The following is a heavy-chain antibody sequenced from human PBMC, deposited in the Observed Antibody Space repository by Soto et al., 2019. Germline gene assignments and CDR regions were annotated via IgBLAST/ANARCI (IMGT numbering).Heavy chain of an antibody. CDR1: GGSISSSSYY. CDR3: ARHVSVDIVVVVAAGKWFDP. CDR2: IYYSGST. V-gene: IGHV4-39*01. Sequence: QLQLQESGPGLVKPSETLSLTCTVSGGSISSSSYYWGWIRQPPGKGLEWIGSIYYSGSTYYNPSVQHRVPIPVETSEDPCSLKLSSVTPSDAAVDYCARHVSVDIVVVVAAGKWFDPWGQGTLVTV. J-gene: IGHJ5*02. D-gene: IGHD2-15*01.